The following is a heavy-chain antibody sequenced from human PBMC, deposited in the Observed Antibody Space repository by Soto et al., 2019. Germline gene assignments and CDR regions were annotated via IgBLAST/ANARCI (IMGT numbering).Heavy chain of an antibody. CDR3: ARERLQMDERTLLNWFDP. J-gene: IGHJ5*02. Sequence: QVQLQESGPGLVKPSQTLSLTCTVSGGSISSGDYYWSWIRQPPGKGLEWIGYIYYSGSTYYNPALKSRVTISVDTSKNQFSLKLSSVTAADTAVYYCARERLQMDERTLLNWFDPWGQGTLVTVSS. CDR1: GGSISSGDYY. V-gene: IGHV4-30-4*01. D-gene: IGHD4-4*01. CDR2: IYYSGST.